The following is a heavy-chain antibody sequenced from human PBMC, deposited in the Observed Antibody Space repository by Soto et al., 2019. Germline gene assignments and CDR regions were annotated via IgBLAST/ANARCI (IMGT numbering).Heavy chain of an antibody. CDR3: ARIPRRGDYEQVDY. CDR2: IVNRANTYTT. Sequence: GSLRLSCAASGFTLSDHHMDWVRQAPGKGLEWVGRIVNRANTYTTEYAASVKGRFTMSRDDSMHSVYLQINNLKTEDTAVYYCARIPRRGDYEQVDYWGQGTLVTV. CDR1: GFTLSDHH. D-gene: IGHD4-17*01. J-gene: IGHJ4*02. V-gene: IGHV3-72*01.